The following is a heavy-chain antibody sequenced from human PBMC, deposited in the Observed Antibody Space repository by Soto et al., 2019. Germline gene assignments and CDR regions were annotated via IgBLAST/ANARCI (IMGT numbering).Heavy chain of an antibody. V-gene: IGHV3-20*04. D-gene: IGHD4-17*01. CDR1: GFTFDDYG. J-gene: IGHJ6*02. CDR2: INWNGGST. Sequence: EVQLVESGGGVVRPGGSLRLSCAASGFTFDDYGMSWVRQAPGKGLEWVSGINWNGGSTGYADSVKGRFTISRDNAKNSLYLQMNSLRAEDTALYYCARNDYGDYRYYYYGMDFWGQGTTVTFSS. CDR3: ARNDYGDYRYYYYGMDF.